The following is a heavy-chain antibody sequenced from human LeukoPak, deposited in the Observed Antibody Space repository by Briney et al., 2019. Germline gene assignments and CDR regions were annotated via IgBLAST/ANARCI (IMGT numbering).Heavy chain of an antibody. CDR2: IYTSGST. J-gene: IGHJ6*03. D-gene: IGHD2-2*01. Sequence: PSETLSLTCTVSGGSISSYYWSWIRQPPGKGLEWIGYIYTSGSTNYNPSLKSRVTISVDTSKNQFSLKLSSETAADTAVYYCARAVGDIVVVPAAPYYYMDVWGKGTTVTVSS. CDR3: ARAVGDIVVVPAAPYYYMDV. CDR1: GGSISSYY. V-gene: IGHV4-4*09.